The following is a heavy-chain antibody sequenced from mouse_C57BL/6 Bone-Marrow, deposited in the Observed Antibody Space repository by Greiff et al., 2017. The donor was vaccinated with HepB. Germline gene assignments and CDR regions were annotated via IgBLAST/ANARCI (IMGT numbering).Heavy chain of an antibody. V-gene: IGHV1-15*01. CDR2: IDPETGGT. D-gene: IGHD1-1*01. Sequence: QVQLQQSGAELVRPGASVTLSCKASGYTFTDYEMHWVKQTPVHGLEWIGAIDPETGGTAYNQKFKGKAILTADKSSSTAYMELRSLTSEDSAVYYCTPDLLLRSWFAYWGQGTLVTVSA. CDR3: TPDLLLRSWFAY. CDR1: GYTFTDYE. J-gene: IGHJ3*01.